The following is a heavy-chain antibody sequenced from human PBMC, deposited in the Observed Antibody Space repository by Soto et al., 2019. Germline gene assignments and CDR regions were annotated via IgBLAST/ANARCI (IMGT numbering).Heavy chain of an antibody. D-gene: IGHD6-13*01. CDR1: GGSFSGYY. J-gene: IGHJ4*02. CDR3: ARVRGMGAAAGTRHTNHFDY. Sequence: QVQLQQWGAGLLKPSETLSLTCAVYGGSFSGYYWRWIRQPPGKGLEGIGEINHSGSTNYNPSLKSRVTIPVVTSKNQLSLKLSSVTAADTAVYYCARVRGMGAAAGTRHTNHFDYWGQGTLVTVSS. V-gene: IGHV4-34*01. CDR2: INHSGST.